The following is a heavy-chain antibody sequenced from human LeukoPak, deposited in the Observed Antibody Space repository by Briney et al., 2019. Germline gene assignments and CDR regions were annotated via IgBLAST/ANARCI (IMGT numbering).Heavy chain of an antibody. J-gene: IGHJ4*02. CDR1: GYTFTSYA. D-gene: IGHD1-26*01. V-gene: IGHV1-3*01. CDR2: INAGNGNT. Sequence: ASVKVSCKASGYTFTSYAMHWVRQAPGQRLEWMGWINAGNGNTKYSQKFQGRVTITRDTSASTAYMELSSLRSEDTAVYYCARKSGSYYGFDYWGQGTLVTVSS. CDR3: ARKSGSYYGFDY.